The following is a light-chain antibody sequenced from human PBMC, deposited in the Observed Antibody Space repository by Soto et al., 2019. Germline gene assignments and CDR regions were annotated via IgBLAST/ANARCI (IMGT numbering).Light chain of an antibody. Sequence: AIQMTQSPSSLSASTGDRVTITCRASQGISSYLAWYQQKPGKAPKLLIYAASTLQSGVPSRFSGSGSGTDFTLTISCLQSEDFATYYGQQYYSDPRTFGQGTKLEIK. CDR2: AAS. V-gene: IGKV1-8*01. CDR1: QGISSY. CDR3: QQYYSDPRT. J-gene: IGKJ2*01.